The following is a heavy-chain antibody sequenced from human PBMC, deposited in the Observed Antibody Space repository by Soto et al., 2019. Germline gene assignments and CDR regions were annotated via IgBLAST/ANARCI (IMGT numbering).Heavy chain of an antibody. D-gene: IGHD6-19*01. CDR3: AKRITVAGLPYYYGMDV. Sequence: GGSQILSCAASGFPFSSYAMSWVRQAPGKGLEWVSAISGSGGSTYYADSVKGRFTISRDNSKNTLYLQMNSLRAEDTAVYYCAKRITVAGLPYYYGMDVWGQGTTVTVS. CDR2: ISGSGGST. J-gene: IGHJ6*02. CDR1: GFPFSSYA. V-gene: IGHV3-23*01.